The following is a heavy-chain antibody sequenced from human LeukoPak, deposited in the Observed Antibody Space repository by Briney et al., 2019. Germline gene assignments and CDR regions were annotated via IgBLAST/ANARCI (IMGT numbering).Heavy chain of an antibody. CDR2: ISAYNGNT. Sequence: ASVKVSCKASGYTFTSHGITWVRQAPGQGLEWMGWISAYNGNTNYAQKVQGRVTMTTDTSTSTAYMELRSLRSDDTAVYYCAYDSSGYHKWFDPWGQGTLVTVSS. V-gene: IGHV1-18*01. D-gene: IGHD3-22*01. CDR3: AYDSSGYHKWFDP. CDR1: GYTFTSHG. J-gene: IGHJ5*02.